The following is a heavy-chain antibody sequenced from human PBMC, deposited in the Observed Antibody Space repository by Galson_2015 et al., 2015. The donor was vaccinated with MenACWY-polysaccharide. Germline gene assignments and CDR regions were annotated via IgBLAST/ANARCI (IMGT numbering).Heavy chain of an antibody. CDR3: ASTRAQTHYFEF. CDR2: MNPHSGNT. V-gene: IGHV1-8*01. Sequence: SGYSFTSNDINWVRQATGQGLEWMGWMNPHSGNTGYSQRFQGRVTMTRNTSISTAYMELSSLGSDDTAIYYCASTRAQTHYFEFWGQGTLVTVSS. J-gene: IGHJ4*02. CDR1: GYSFTSND.